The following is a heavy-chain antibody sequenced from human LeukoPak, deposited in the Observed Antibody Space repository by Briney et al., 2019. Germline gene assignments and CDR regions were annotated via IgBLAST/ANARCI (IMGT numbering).Heavy chain of an antibody. D-gene: IGHD6-19*01. CDR2: INHSGST. Sequence: SETLSLTCAVYGGSFSGYYWSWIRQPPGKGLEWIGEINHSGSTNYNPSLKSRVTISVDTSKNQFSLKLSSVTAADTAVYYCARHDRYSSGWYYPFDYWGQGTLVTVSS. CDR3: ARHDRYSSGWYYPFDY. CDR1: GGSFSGYY. J-gene: IGHJ4*02. V-gene: IGHV4-34*01.